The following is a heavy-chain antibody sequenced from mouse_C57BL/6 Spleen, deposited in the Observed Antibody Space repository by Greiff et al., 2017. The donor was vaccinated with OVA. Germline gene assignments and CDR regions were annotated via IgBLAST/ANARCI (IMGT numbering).Heavy chain of an antibody. J-gene: IGHJ1*03. CDR3: ARGWLLLDWYFDV. V-gene: IGHV1-55*01. CDR2: IYPGSGST. CDR1: GYTFTSYW. Sequence: VQLQQSGAELVKPGASVKMSCKASGYTFTSYWITWVKQRPGQGLEWIGDIYPGSGSTNYNEKFKSKATLTVDTSSSTAYMQLSSLTSEDSAVYYCARGWLLLDWYFDVWGTGTTVTGSS. D-gene: IGHD2-3*01.